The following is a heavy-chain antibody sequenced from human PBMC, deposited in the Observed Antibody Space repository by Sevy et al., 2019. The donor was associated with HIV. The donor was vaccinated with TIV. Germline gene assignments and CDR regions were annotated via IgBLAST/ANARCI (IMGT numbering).Heavy chain of an antibody. V-gene: IGHV3-23*01. CDR3: AKRVAGALAALDI. CDR1: GFTFRNYV. Sequence: GGSLRLSCAASGFTFRNYVMTWVRQPPGKGLEWVSVISDGGGTTYYADSVKGRFTISRDDSKSTLYLQMNSLRVEDTAVYFCAKRVAGALAALDIWGQWTMVTVSS. CDR2: ISDGGGTT. D-gene: IGHD3-10*01. J-gene: IGHJ3*02.